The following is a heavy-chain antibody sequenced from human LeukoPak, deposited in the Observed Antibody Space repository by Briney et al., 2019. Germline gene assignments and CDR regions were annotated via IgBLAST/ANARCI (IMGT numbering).Heavy chain of an antibody. V-gene: IGHV4-59*08. CDR1: GGSTSRYY. CDR3: ARLPGIAAV. Sequence: KASETLSLTCTVSGGSTSRYYWSWIRQPPGKRLEWLGYIYYSGSTTYNPSLKSRLTMSVDTSKNQISLKLISPTAADTAVYYCARLPGIAAVWGQGTLVTVSS. D-gene: IGHD6-13*01. CDR2: IYYSGST. J-gene: IGHJ4*02.